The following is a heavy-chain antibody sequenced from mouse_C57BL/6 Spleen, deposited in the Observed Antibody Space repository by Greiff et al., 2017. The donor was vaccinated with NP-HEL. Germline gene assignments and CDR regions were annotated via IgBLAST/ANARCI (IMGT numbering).Heavy chain of an antibody. J-gene: IGHJ2*01. Sequence: QVQLQQPGAELVMPGASVKLSCKASGYTFTSYWMHWVKQRPGQGLEWIGEIDPSDSYTNYNQKFKGKSTLTVDKSSSTAYMQLSSLTSEDSAVYYCARGGLLTGTLYYFDYWGQGTTLTVSS. CDR1: GYTFTSYW. CDR3: ARGGLLTGTLYYFDY. CDR2: IDPSDSYT. V-gene: IGHV1-69*01. D-gene: IGHD4-1*01.